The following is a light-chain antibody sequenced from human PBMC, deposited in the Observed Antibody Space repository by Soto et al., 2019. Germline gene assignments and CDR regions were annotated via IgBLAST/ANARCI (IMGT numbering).Light chain of an antibody. CDR3: SSYTSSSTYV. Sequence: QSALTQPASGSRSPGRSIAISCTGTSSDVGGYNYVSWYQQHPGKAPKLMVYDVSNRPSGVSNRFSGSKSGNTASLTISGLQAEDEADYYCSSYTSSSTYVFGTGTKVTXL. CDR1: SSDVGGYNY. J-gene: IGLJ1*01. V-gene: IGLV2-14*01. CDR2: DVS.